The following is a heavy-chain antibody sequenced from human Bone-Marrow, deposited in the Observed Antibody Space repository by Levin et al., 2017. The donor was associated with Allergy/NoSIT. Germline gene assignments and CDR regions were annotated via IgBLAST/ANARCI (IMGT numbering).Heavy chain of an antibody. CDR3: AIYGSGNDYSAFDS. D-gene: IGHD3-10*01. J-gene: IGHJ3*02. CDR1: GFTVSSHH. CDR2: IYSGGRG. V-gene: IGHV3-53*01. Sequence: GESLKISCAASGFTVSSHHMSWVRQAPGKGLEWVSLIYSGGRGYYADSVRGRFTISRDNSKNTLYLQLNSLRAEDTAVYYCAIYGSGNDYSAFDSWGQGTMVTVSS.